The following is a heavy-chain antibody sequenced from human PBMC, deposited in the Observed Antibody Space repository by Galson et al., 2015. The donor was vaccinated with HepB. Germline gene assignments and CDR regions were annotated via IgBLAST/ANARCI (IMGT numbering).Heavy chain of an antibody. CDR1: GDSVSSNSAA. CDR2: TYYRSKWYN. D-gene: IGHD6-19*01. CDR3: ARAYSSGWYGPRGGAFDI. V-gene: IGHV6-1*01. Sequence: CAISGDSVSSNSAAWNWIRQSPSRGLEWLGRTYYRSKWYNDYAVSVKSRITINPDTSKNQFSLQLNSVPPEDTAVYYCARAYSSGWYGPRGGAFDIWGQGTMVTVSS. J-gene: IGHJ3*02.